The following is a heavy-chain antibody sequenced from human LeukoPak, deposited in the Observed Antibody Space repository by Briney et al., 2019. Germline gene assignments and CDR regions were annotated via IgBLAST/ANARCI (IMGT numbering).Heavy chain of an antibody. CDR1: GFTFNTYW. CDR2: IEQDGSEK. CDR3: ARGSGSSTWYGPLDY. V-gene: IGHV3-7*03. D-gene: IGHD6-13*01. Sequence: GGSLRLSCAASGFTFNTYWMSWVRQAPGKGLEWVGNIEQDGSEKYYVDSVEGRITISRDNAKNSLYLQMNSLRAEDTAMYYCARGSGSSTWYGPLDYWGQGTLVTVSS. J-gene: IGHJ4*02.